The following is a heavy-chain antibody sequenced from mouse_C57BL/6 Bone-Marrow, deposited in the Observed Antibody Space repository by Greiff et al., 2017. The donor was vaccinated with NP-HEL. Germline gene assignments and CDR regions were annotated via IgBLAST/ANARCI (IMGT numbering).Heavy chain of an antibody. CDR3: ARRSGTSFAY. J-gene: IGHJ3*01. CDR1: GYTFTSYW. D-gene: IGHD4-1*01. CDR2: IYPSDSET. Sequence: QVQLKESGAELVRPGSSVKLSCKASGYTFTSYWMDWVKQRPGQGLEWIGNIYPSDSETHYNQKFKDKATLTVDKSSSTAYMQLSSLTSEDSAVYYCARRSGTSFAYWGQGTLVTVSA. V-gene: IGHV1-61*01.